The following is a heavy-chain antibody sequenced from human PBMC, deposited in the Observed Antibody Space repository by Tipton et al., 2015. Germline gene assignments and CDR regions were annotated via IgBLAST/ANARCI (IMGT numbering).Heavy chain of an antibody. CDR1: GGSVTSGSYY. Sequence: TLSLTCSVSGGSVTSGSYYWSWIRQPPGKELEWIGYIQYSGSTNYNPSLKSRVTISVDTPKTQFSLKMSSVTASDTAVYYCARARGRHGGLFDSWGQGILVTVSS. J-gene: IGHJ4*02. V-gene: IGHV4-61*01. D-gene: IGHD4-23*01. CDR2: IQYSGST. CDR3: ARARGRHGGLFDS.